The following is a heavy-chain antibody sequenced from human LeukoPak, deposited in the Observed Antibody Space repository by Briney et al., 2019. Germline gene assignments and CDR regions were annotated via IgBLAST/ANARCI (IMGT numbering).Heavy chain of an antibody. CDR3: ARFGGDYVFDY. CDR1: GGSISSYY. V-gene: IGHV4-59*08. Sequence: PSETLSLTCTVSGGSISSYYWSWIRQPPGKGLEWIGYIYYSGSTNYNPSLKSRVTMSVDTSKNQFSLKLSSVTAADTAVYYCARFGGDYVFDYWGQGTLVTVSS. J-gene: IGHJ4*02. D-gene: IGHD4-17*01. CDR2: IYYSGST.